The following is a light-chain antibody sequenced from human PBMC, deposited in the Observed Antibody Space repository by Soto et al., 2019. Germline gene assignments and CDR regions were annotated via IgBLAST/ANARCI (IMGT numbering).Light chain of an antibody. J-gene: IGKJ1*01. CDR2: EAS. CDR3: QQRSDWPWT. V-gene: IGKV3D-20*02. CDR1: QSISSSF. Sequence: IVLTQSPGILSLSPWERASLSCGASQSISSSFLAWYQQKPGQAPRLLMYEASTRATGIPARFSGGGSGTDFTLTISSLEPEDFAVYYCQQRSDWPWTFGQGTKVDIK.